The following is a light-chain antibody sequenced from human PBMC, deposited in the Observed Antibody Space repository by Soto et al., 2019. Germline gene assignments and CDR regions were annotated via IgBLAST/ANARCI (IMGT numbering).Light chain of an antibody. V-gene: IGKV3-11*01. CDR3: QQRSNWPRT. CDR2: GAS. J-gene: IGKJ5*01. CDR1: QSVSSN. Sequence: IVRTQSPYTLSVSPGERATLSCRASQSVSSNLAWYQQKPGQAPRLLIYGASTRATGIPARFSGSGSGTDFTLTISSLEPEDFAVYYCQQRSNWPRTFGQRTRLEI.